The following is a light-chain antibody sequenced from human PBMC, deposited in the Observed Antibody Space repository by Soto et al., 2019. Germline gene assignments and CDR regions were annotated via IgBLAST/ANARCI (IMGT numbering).Light chain of an antibody. CDR1: QSISSY. Sequence: DIQMTQSPSSLSASVGDRFTSTFRASQSISSYLNWYQQKPGKAPKLLIYAASSLQSGVPSRFSGSGSGTDFTLTISSLQPEDFATYYCQQSYSTPRTFGQGTKVDI. CDR3: QQSYSTPRT. J-gene: IGKJ1*01. CDR2: AAS. V-gene: IGKV1-39*01.